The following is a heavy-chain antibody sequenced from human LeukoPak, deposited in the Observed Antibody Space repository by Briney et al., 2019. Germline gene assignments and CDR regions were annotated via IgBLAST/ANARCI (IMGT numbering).Heavy chain of an antibody. V-gene: IGHV5-51*01. J-gene: IGHJ4*02. Sequence: GESLQTSCKGSGYSFTSYWIGWVRQMPGKGLEWMAIIYPGDSDTRYSPSFQGQVTISADKSISTAYLQWSSLKASDTAIYYCAAYYYDSSGYYVFDYWGQGTLVTVSS. CDR2: IYPGDSDT. CDR1: GYSFTSYW. CDR3: AAYYYDSSGYYVFDY. D-gene: IGHD3-22*01.